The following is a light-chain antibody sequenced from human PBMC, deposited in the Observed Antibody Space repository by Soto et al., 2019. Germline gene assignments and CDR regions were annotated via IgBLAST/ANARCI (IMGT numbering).Light chain of an antibody. Sequence: LSQSPAILSLSPGERVTLSCTASQSISYSLAWYQQKPGQAPRLLIYDVSNRAAGIPARFSGSGSGTDFTLTISSLQPEDFATYYCQQSYSTPRTFAQRTKVAIK. CDR2: DVS. CDR3: QQSYSTPRT. CDR1: QSISYS. V-gene: IGKV3-11*01. J-gene: IGKJ1*01.